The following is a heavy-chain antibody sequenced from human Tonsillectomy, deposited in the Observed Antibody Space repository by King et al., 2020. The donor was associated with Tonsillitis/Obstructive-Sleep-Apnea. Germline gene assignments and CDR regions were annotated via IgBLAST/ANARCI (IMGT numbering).Heavy chain of an antibody. J-gene: IGHJ4*02. CDR2: IWYDGSKK. V-gene: IGHV3-33*01. CDR1: GFTFSNYG. Sequence: VQLVESGGGVVQPGRSLRLSCAASGFTFSNYGMHWVRQAPGKGLEWVAVIWYDGSKKYYTDSVKGRFTISRDNSKNTLYLQMNSLRAEDTAVYYCARDLERYCSGGSCYPGDRGPFEYWGQGTLVTVSS. D-gene: IGHD2-15*01. CDR3: ARDLERYCSGGSCYPGDRGPFEY.